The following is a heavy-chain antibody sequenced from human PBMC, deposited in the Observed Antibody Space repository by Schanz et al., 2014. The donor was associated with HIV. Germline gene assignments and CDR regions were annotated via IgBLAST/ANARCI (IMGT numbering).Heavy chain of an antibody. Sequence: EVQLLESGGGLVQPGGSLRLSCVASGFTFNNYAMTWVRQAPGKGLEWVSSISGSGVSTFYAGSVKGRFTISRDNSKNTLYLQMTTLRIDDTAVYYCAKPEYDSRGNSQSHFDYWGQGTLVTVSS. CDR2: ISGSGVST. V-gene: IGHV3-23*01. CDR3: AKPEYDSRGNSQSHFDY. J-gene: IGHJ4*02. D-gene: IGHD3-22*01. CDR1: GFTFNNYA.